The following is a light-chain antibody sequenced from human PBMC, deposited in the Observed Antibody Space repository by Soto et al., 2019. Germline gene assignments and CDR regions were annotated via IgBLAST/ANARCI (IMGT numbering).Light chain of an antibody. Sequence: QPVLTQPPSASGTPGQGVTIYCSGSTSNIGSNYVYWYQQLPGTAPKLLIYRNNQRPSGVPDRFSGSKSGTSASLAISGLRSDDEADYFCATWDDSLNGFYVFGTGTKLTVL. CDR3: ATWDDSLNGFYV. CDR1: TSNIGSNY. CDR2: RNN. J-gene: IGLJ1*01. V-gene: IGLV1-47*01.